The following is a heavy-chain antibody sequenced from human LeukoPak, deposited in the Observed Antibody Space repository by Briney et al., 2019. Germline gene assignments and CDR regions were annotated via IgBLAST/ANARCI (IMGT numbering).Heavy chain of an antibody. J-gene: IGHJ4*02. Sequence: SETLSLTCTVSGGSISSYYWSWIRQPPGKGLEWIGYIYYSGSTKYNPSLKSRVTISVDTSKNQFSLKLSSVTAADTAVYYCARLPLGAYGEFLNFDYWGQGTLVTVSS. CDR2: IYYSGST. D-gene: IGHD3-10*01. V-gene: IGHV4-59*12. CDR3: ARLPLGAYGEFLNFDY. CDR1: GGSISSYY.